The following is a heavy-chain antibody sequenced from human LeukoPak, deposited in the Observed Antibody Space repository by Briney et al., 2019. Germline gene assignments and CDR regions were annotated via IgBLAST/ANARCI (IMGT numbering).Heavy chain of an antibody. Sequence: ASVKVSCKASGYTFTNYGIHWVRQAPGQGLEWMGWISAYNGNTNSAQKLQGRVTMTTDTSTSTAYMELRSLRSDDTAVYYCARAHYYDSSGYPDRDYWGQGTLVTVSS. CDR3: ARAHYYDSSGYPDRDY. J-gene: IGHJ4*02. CDR1: GYTFTNYG. CDR2: ISAYNGNT. V-gene: IGHV1-18*01. D-gene: IGHD3-22*01.